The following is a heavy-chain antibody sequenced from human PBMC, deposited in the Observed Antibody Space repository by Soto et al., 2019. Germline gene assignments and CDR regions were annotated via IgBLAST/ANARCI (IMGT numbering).Heavy chain of an antibody. CDR3: ARDLYCGGDCYVFDY. V-gene: IGHV3-33*01. D-gene: IGHD2-21*01. J-gene: IGHJ4*02. Sequence: GGSLRLSCAASGFTFSSYGMHWVRQAPGKGLEWVAVIWYDGSNKYYADSVKGRFTISRDNSKITLYLQMNSLRAEDTAVYYCARDLYCGGDCYVFDYWGQGTLVTVSS. CDR2: IWYDGSNK. CDR1: GFTFSSYG.